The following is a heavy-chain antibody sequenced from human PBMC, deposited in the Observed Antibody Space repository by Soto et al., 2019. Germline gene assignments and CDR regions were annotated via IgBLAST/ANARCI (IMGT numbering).Heavy chain of an antibody. CDR3: ARGLPHCSGGSCYPPLGFGY. D-gene: IGHD2-15*01. CDR1: GYTFTGYY. V-gene: IGHV1-2*04. J-gene: IGHJ4*02. CDR2: INPNSGGT. Sequence: ASVKVSCKASGYTFTGYYMHWVRQAPGQGLEWMGWINPNSGGTNYAQKFQGWVTMTRDTSISTAYMELSRLRSDDTAVYYCARGLPHCSGGSCYPPLGFGYWGQGTLVTVSS.